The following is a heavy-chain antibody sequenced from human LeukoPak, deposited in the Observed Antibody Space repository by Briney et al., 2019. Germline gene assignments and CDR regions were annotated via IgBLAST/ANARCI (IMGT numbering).Heavy chain of an antibody. V-gene: IGHV4-61*08. D-gene: IGHD3-22*01. CDR2: IYYSGST. J-gene: IGHJ5*02. Sequence: SETLSLTCTVSGGSISSGGYYWSWIRQHPGKGLEWIGYIYYSGSTNYNPSLKSRVTISVDTSKNQFSLKLSSVTAADTAVYYCARDSDSSGYNNWFDPWGQGTLVTVSS. CDR1: GGSISSGGYY. CDR3: ARDSDSSGYNNWFDP.